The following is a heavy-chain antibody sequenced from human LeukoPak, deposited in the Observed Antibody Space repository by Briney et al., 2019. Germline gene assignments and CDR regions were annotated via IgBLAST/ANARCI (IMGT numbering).Heavy chain of an antibody. V-gene: IGHV3-30-3*01. CDR3: ARPLGDFWSGYYNGLRDYFDY. D-gene: IGHD3-3*01. Sequence: GGSLRLSCAASGFTFSSYAMHWVRQAPGKGLEWVAVISYDGSNKYYADSVKGRFTISRDNSKNTLYLQMNSLRAEDTAVYYCARPLGDFWSGYYNGLRDYFDYWGQGTLVTVSS. CDR1: GFTFSSYA. CDR2: ISYDGSNK. J-gene: IGHJ4*02.